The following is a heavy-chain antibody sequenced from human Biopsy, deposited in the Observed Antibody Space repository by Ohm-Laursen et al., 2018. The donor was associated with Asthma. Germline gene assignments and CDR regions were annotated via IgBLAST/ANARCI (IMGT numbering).Heavy chain of an antibody. CDR2: IHYSGST. D-gene: IGHD2-15*01. V-gene: IGHV4-59*01. CDR3: AGFCSGGNCPDH. Sequence: GTLSLTCTVSGVSIRSYYWTWIRQPPGKGLEWIGNIHYSGSTYSNPSLKSRVTISVDTSEKQISLRLSSVIAADTAVYYCAGFCSGGNCPDHWGQGTLVTVSS. J-gene: IGHJ4*02. CDR1: GVSIRSYY.